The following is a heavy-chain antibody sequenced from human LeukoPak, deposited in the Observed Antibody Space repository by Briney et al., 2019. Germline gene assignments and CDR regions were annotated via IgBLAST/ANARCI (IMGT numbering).Heavy chain of an antibody. J-gene: IGHJ4*02. V-gene: IGHV1-69*13. CDR1: GGTFISYA. CDR2: IIPIFGTA. D-gene: IGHD5-24*01. Sequence: ASVKVSCKASGGTFISYAISWVRQAPGQGLEWMGGIIPIFGTANYAQKFQGRVTITADESTGTAYMELSSLRSEDTAVYYCARQTRSSQMATITYFDYWGQGTLVTVSS. CDR3: ARQTRSSQMATITYFDY.